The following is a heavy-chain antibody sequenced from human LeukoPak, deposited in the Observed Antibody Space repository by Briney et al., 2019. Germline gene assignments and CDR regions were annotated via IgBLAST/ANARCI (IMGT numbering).Heavy chain of an antibody. D-gene: IGHD6-19*01. J-gene: IGHJ5*02. Sequence: ASVKVSCKASGYTFTSYAMNWVRQAPGQGLEWMGWINTNTGNPTYAQGFTGRFVFSLDTSVSTAYLQISSLKAEDTAVYYCAREKEAGSPIGNWFDPWGQGTLVTVSS. V-gene: IGHV7-4-1*02. CDR3: AREKEAGSPIGNWFDP. CDR1: GYTFTSYA. CDR2: INTNTGNP.